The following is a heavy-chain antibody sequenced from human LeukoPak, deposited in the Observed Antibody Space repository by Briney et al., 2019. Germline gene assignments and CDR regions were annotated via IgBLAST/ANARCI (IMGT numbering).Heavy chain of an antibody. CDR1: GFTFSSYA. CDR2: ISGSGGST. V-gene: IGHV3-23*01. Sequence: GGSLRLSCAASGFTFSSYAMSWVRQAPGKGLQWVSAISGSGGSTYYADSVKGRFTISRDNSKSTLYLQMNSLRAEDTAVYYCAKPRSGAFDIWGQGTMVTVSS. CDR3: AKPRSGAFDI. J-gene: IGHJ3*02.